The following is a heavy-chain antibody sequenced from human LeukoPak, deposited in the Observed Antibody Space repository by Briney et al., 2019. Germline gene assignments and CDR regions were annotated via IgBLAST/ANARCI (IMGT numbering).Heavy chain of an antibody. CDR2: INHSGST. CDR3: ARCGYGGNSGVDY. J-gene: IGHJ4*02. CDR1: GGSFSGYY. Sequence: SETLSLTCAVYGGSFSGYYWSWIRQPPGKGLEWIGEINHSGSTYYNPSLKSRVTISVDTSKKQFSLKLSSVTAADTAVYYCARCGYGGNSGVDYWGQGNLVTVSS. D-gene: IGHD4-23*01. V-gene: IGHV4-34*01.